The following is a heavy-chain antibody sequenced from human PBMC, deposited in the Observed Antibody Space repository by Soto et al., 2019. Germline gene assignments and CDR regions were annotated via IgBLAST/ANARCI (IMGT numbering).Heavy chain of an antibody. D-gene: IGHD3-9*01. CDR1: GFTFSSCA. CDR3: TRAPSLTPLFDY. J-gene: IGHJ4*02. Sequence: GGSLRLSCVASGFTFSSCAMHWVRQAPGKGPEYVSAISSDGSGTYYAASVKGRFSISRDNSKNTLFLHMGSLRPEDTAVYYCTRAPSLTPLFDYWGQGTLVTVSS. V-gene: IGHV3-64*02. CDR2: ISSDGSGT.